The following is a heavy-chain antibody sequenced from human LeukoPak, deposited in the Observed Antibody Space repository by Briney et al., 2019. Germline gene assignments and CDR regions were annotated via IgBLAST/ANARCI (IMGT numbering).Heavy chain of an antibody. J-gene: IGHJ4*02. CDR1: GYTFTSYD. D-gene: IGHD2-15*01. Sequence: ASVKVSCKASGYTFTSYDINWVRQAPGQGLEWMGWISAYNGNTNYAQKLQGRVTMTTDTSTSTAYMELRSLRSDDTAVYYCARDCGSGYCSVAGFDYWGQGTLVTVSS. CDR2: ISAYNGNT. V-gene: IGHV1-18*01. CDR3: ARDCGSGYCSVAGFDY.